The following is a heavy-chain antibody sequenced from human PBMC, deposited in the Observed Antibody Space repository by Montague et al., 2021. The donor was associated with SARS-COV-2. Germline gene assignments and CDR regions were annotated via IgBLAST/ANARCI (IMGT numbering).Heavy chain of an antibody. V-gene: IGHV3-66*01. J-gene: IGHJ6*02. CDR2: IYIGRST. CDR3: ARGGDYDFWSGYVNYGMDV. CDR1: GFTVSSNY. Sequence: SLRLSCAASGFTVSSNYMRWVRQAPGKGLAWVSVIYIGRSTYYADSVKGRFTISRDNSKNTLYLQMNSLRAEDTAVYYCARGGDYDFWSGYVNYGMDVWGQGTTVTVSS. D-gene: IGHD3-3*01.